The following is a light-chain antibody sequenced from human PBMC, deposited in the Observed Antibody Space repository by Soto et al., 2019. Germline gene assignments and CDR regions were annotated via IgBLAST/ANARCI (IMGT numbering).Light chain of an antibody. Sequence: ETVLTQSPATLSLSPGXGATLSCRASHSVSTYLAWYQQKPGQTPRLLIYDASTRATGIPARFSGSGSGTDFTLTISSLEPEDFAVYYCQQHTNWPLTFGGGTKVDIK. CDR2: DAS. J-gene: IGKJ4*01. CDR1: HSVSTY. V-gene: IGKV3-11*01. CDR3: QQHTNWPLT.